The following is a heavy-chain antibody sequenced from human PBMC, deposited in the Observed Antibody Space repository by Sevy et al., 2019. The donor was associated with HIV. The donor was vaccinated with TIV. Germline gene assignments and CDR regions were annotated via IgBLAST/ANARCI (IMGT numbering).Heavy chain of an antibody. CDR3: ARGDELNSYYYGMDV. J-gene: IGHJ6*02. Sequence: SQTLSLTCAISGDSVSTSSATWNWFRQSPSRGLESLGRTYYRSKWYSDYEVSVKGRVTINPDTSKNQFSLHLESVTPEDTAVYFCARGDELNSYYYGMDVWGQGTTVTVSS. V-gene: IGHV6-1*01. CDR2: TYYRSKWYS. D-gene: IGHD1-7*01. CDR1: GDSVSTSSAT.